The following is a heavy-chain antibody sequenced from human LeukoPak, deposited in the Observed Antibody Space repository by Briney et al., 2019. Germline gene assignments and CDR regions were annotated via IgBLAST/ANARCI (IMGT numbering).Heavy chain of an antibody. CDR1: GFTFSSYG. V-gene: IGHV3-30*03. D-gene: IGHD5/OR15-5a*01. CDR2: ISYDGSNK. J-gene: IGHJ6*02. Sequence: GGSLRLSCAASGFTFSSYGMHWVRQAPGKGLEWVAVISYDGSNKYYADSVKGRFTISRDNSKNTLYLQMNSLRAEDTAVYYCARPLRFYHFYYGLDVWGQGTTVTVSS. CDR3: ARPLRFYHFYYGLDV.